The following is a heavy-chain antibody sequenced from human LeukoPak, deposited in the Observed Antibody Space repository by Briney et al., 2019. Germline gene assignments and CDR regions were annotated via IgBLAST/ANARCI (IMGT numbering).Heavy chain of an antibody. V-gene: IGHV3-23*01. Sequence: QPGGSLRLSCAASGLNFRSYAMSWVRQAPGEGLEWVSAVSGSGGSTYYADSVKGRFTISRDNSKNTLYLQMNSLRAEDTAVYFCAKDRPTYLYIVVVTATQAIDYWGQGNLVSVSS. D-gene: IGHD2-21*02. CDR3: AKDRPTYLYIVVVTATQAIDY. CDR1: GLNFRSYA. J-gene: IGHJ4*02. CDR2: VSGSGGST.